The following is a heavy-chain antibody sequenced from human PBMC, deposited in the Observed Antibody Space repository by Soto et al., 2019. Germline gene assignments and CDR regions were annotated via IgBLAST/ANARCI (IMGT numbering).Heavy chain of an antibody. CDR1: GFSLNSTAVG. CDR2: IYWNDDN. V-gene: IGHV2-5*01. CDR3: AHGSGWLSDY. Sequence: QITLKESGPTLVKPTQTLTLTCTFSGFSLNSTAVGVNWIRQPPRKALEWLALIYWNDDNHYSPSLRSRLTITKDTSKNQVVLTMTNMDPSDTATYYCAHGSGWLSDYWGQGTLVTVSS. J-gene: IGHJ4*02. D-gene: IGHD6-19*01.